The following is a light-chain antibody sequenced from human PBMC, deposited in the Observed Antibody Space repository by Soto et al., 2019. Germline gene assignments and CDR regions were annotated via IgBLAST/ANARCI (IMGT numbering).Light chain of an antibody. CDR3: QQGYTSSIT. CDR1: QGIRDD. Sequence: AIQMTQSPSSLSASVGDRVTITCRASQGIRDDLGWYQQKPGKAPKLLIYAASNLQSGVPSRFSGSGSGTDFTLTINSLQPEDFATYYCQQGYTSSITFGQGTRLEIK. CDR2: AAS. V-gene: IGKV1-6*01. J-gene: IGKJ5*01.